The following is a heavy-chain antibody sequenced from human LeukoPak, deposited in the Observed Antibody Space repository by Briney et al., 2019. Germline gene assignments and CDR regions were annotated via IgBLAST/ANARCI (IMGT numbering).Heavy chain of an antibody. CDR3: ARQGDTGSWYFDY. D-gene: IGHD2-21*02. Sequence: PGRSLRLSCAVSGFTFTYYAMHWVRQAPGKGLEWVAVISHDGSNQQYADSVRGQVTISRDNSKSTLYLQMASLRAGDTAVYYCARQGDTGSWYFDYWGQGTLVTSST. J-gene: IGHJ4*02. CDR2: ISHDGSNQ. CDR1: GFTFTYYA. V-gene: IGHV3-30-3*01.